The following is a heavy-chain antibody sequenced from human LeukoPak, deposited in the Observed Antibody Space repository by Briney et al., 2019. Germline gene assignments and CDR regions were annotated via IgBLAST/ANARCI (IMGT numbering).Heavy chain of an antibody. CDR2: INADGRIT. V-gene: IGHV3-74*01. Sequence: DPGGYLRLSCAASGFYLSGFWMHWVRQVPGKGLIWVARINADGRITNYADSVKGRFTISRDNAKNTLYLQMNSLRAEDTAVYYCAREAEGYCDGGRCYTGGYMDVWGKGTTVTVS. D-gene: IGHD2-15*01. J-gene: IGHJ6*03. CDR1: GFYLSGFW. CDR3: AREAEGYCDGGRCYTGGYMDV.